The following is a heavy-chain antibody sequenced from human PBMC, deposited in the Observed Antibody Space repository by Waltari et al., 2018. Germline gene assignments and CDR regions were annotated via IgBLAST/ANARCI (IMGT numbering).Heavy chain of an antibody. CDR2: IYVGVST. J-gene: IGHJ4*02. CDR3: ARESSLGVWGTFRHYYFDS. CDR1: GGSINSDAHY. D-gene: IGHD3-16*02. V-gene: IGHV4-61*02. Sequence: QVQLQESGPGLVKPSQTLSLTCNVSGGSINSDAHYWSWIRQPAGKGLEWIGRIYVGVSTYNSPSFKNRFTFSEDMSKNQFSLRLKSVTAADTAFYYCARESSLGVWGTFRHYYFDSWGQGILVTVSS.